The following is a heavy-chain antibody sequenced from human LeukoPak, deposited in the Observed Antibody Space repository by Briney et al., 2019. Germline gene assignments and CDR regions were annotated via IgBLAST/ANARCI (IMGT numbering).Heavy chain of an antibody. CDR3: AKDAIPYYDSSGYYPV. V-gene: IGHV3-30*02. J-gene: IGHJ4*02. CDR1: RFTFSSYG. CDR2: IRFDGSYN. D-gene: IGHD3-22*01. Sequence: GGSLRLSCAASRFTFSSYGMHWVRQAPGKGLEWVAFIRFDGSYNYYADSVKGRFTISRDNSKNTLYLQMNSLRAEDTAVYYCAKDAIPYYDSSGYYPVWGQGTLVTVSS.